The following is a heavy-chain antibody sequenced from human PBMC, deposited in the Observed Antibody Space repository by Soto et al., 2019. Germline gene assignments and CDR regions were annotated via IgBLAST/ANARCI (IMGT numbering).Heavy chain of an antibody. Sequence: QAVSLTGVSCGGSVSSYSAASNWNRQTPSRGLEWLGRTYYRSKWYNDYAVSVKSRITINPDTSKNQFSLQLNSVTPGDTAVYYCARDRDIVVVVAATLNYYYYGMDVWGQGTTVTVSS. V-gene: IGHV6-1*01. J-gene: IGHJ6*02. CDR2: TYYRSKWYN. D-gene: IGHD2-15*01. CDR3: ARDRDIVVVVAATLNYYYYGMDV. CDR1: GGSVSSYSAA.